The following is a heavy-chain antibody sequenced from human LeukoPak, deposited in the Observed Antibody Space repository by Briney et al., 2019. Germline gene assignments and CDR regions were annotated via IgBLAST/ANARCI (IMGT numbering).Heavy chain of an antibody. CDR1: GGSMSTYY. Sequence: PSETLSLTCTVSGGSMSTYYWSWIRQSPGKGLEWIGYIYYSGSTSYNPSLKSRLTISIDTSKTQFYLKLSSVTAADTAVYYCARNANLGAASGSGYYFYYYYGMDVWGQGTTVTVSS. J-gene: IGHJ6*02. D-gene: IGHD3-22*01. V-gene: IGHV4-59*01. CDR3: ARNANLGAASGSGYYFYYYYGMDV. CDR2: IYYSGST.